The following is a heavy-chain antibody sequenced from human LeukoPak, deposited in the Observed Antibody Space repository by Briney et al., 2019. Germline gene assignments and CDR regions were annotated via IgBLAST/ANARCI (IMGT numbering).Heavy chain of an antibody. CDR1: GGSISSYC. CDR2: IYYSGST. V-gene: IGHV4-59*01. Sequence: SETLSLTCTVSGGSISSYCWSWIRQPPGKGLEWIRYIYYSGSTNYNPSLKSRVTISVDTSKNQFSLKLSSVTAADTAVYYCARMGRYFDWLLPDYWGQGTLVTVSS. J-gene: IGHJ4*02. D-gene: IGHD3-9*01. CDR3: ARMGRYFDWLLPDY.